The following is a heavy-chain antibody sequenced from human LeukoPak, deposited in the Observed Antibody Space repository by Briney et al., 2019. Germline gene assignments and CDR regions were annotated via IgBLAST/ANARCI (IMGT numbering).Heavy chain of an antibody. J-gene: IGHJ5*02. CDR2: IRYDGSNK. V-gene: IGHV3-30*02. CDR1: GFTFSSYG. CDR3: AKDAGYSSSWYLT. D-gene: IGHD6-13*01. Sequence: GGSLRLSCAASGFTFSSYGMHWVRQAPGKGLEWVAFIRYDGSNKYYADSVKGRFTISRDNSKNTLYLQMNSLRAEDTAVYYCAKDAGYSSSWYLTWGQGTLVTVSS.